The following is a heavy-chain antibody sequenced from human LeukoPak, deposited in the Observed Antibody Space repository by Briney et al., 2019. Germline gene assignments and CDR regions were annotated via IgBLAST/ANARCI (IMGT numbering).Heavy chain of an antibody. J-gene: IGHJ6*02. CDR1: GFTFSSYG. CDR2: ISYDGSNK. V-gene: IGHV3-30*18. Sequence: GGSLRLSCAASGFTFSSYGMHWVRQAPGKGLEWVAVISYDGSNKYYADSVKGRFTISRDNSKNTLYLQMNSLRAEDTAVYYCAKAPGPYYYYGMDVWGQGTTVTVSS. CDR3: AKAPGPYYYYGMDV.